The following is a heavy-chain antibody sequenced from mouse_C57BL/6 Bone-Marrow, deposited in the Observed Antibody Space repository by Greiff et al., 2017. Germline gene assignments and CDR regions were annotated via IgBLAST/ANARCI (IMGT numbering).Heavy chain of an antibody. CDR1: GFTFSSYA. Sequence: EVKLMESGGGLVKPGGSLKLSCAASGFTFSSYAMSWVRQTPEKRLEWVATISDGGSYTYYPDNVKGRFTISRDNAKNNLYLQMSHLKSEDTAMYYCARDRVHWGNAMDYWGQGTSVTVSS. J-gene: IGHJ4*01. CDR2: ISDGGSYT. CDR3: ARDRVHWGNAMDY. D-gene: IGHD4-1*01. V-gene: IGHV5-4*01.